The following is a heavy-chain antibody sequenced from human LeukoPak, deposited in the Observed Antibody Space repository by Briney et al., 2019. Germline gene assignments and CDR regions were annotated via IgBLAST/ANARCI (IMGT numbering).Heavy chain of an antibody. J-gene: IGHJ6*03. CDR3: ARDASDTYYTPSYYFYYMDV. Sequence: SVKVSCKASGGTFSSYAISWVRQAPGQGLEWMGGIIPIFGTANYAQKFQGRVTITADESTSTAYMELSSLRSEDTAVYYCARDASDTYYTPSYYFYYMDVWGKGTTVTVSS. V-gene: IGHV1-69*01. CDR1: GGTFSSYA. CDR2: IIPIFGTA. D-gene: IGHD3-3*01.